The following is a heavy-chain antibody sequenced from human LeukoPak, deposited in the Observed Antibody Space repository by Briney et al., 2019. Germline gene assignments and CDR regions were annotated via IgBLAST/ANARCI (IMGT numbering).Heavy chain of an antibody. D-gene: IGHD2-15*01. CDR3: VTFGTVVASPYDAFDI. CDR2: IYYSGST. V-gene: IGHV4-59*12. J-gene: IGHJ3*02. CDR1: GGSISSYY. Sequence: SETLSLSCTASGGSISSYYWSWIRQPPGKGLEWIGSIYYSGSTYYNPSFKSRVTISVDTSKNQFSLKLSSVTAADTAMYYCVTFGTVVASPYDAFDIWGQGTMVTVSS.